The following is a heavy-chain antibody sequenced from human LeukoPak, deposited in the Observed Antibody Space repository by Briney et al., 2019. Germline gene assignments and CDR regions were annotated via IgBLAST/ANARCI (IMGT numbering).Heavy chain of an antibody. V-gene: IGHV4-59*01. D-gene: IGHD3-22*01. Sequence: PSETLSLTCTVYGGSISSYYWSWIRQPPGKGLEWIGYIYYSGSTNYNPSLKSRVTISVDTSKNQFSLKLSSVTAADTAVYFCARDLTDYYELDYWGQGTLVTVSS. CDR2: IYYSGST. CDR1: GGSISSYY. J-gene: IGHJ4*02. CDR3: ARDLTDYYELDY.